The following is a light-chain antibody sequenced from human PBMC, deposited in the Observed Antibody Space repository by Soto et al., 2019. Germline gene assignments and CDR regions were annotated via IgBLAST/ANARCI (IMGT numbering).Light chain of an antibody. CDR3: QQYGSFYT. Sequence: DIQMTQSPSTLSASVGDRVTITCRASQSISSWLAWYQQKTGKAPKLLIYGASSLENGVPSRFSGSGSGTELTLTISSLQPDDFATYYCQQYGSFYTFGQGTKLETK. CDR1: QSISSW. V-gene: IGKV1-5*01. CDR2: GAS. J-gene: IGKJ2*01.